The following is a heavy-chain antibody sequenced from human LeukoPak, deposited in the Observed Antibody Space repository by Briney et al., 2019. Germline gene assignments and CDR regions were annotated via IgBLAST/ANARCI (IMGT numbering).Heavy chain of an antibody. D-gene: IGHD1-26*01. CDR1: GGSFSGYY. CDR3: ARARVGASVFEDDAFDI. CDR2: INHSGST. J-gene: IGHJ3*02. V-gene: IGHV4-34*01. Sequence: PSETLSLTCAVYGGSFSGYYWSWIRQPPGKGLEWIGEINHSGSTNYNPSLKSRVTISVDTSKNQFSLKLSSVTAADTAVYYCARARVGASVFEDDAFDIWGQGTMVTVSS.